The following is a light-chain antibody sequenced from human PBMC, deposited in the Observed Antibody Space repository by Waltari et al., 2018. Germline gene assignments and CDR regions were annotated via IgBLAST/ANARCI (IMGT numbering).Light chain of an antibody. J-gene: IGKJ1*01. CDR3: QQSYSTPWT. CDR2: GAS. Sequence: DIQMTQSPSSLSASVGDRVPTPCRASQRINSYLNWYQQKPGKAPKLLIFGASSLQSGVPSGFSGSGSGTEFTLTISSLQPEDSATYYCQQSYSTPWTFGQGTKVEIK. V-gene: IGKV1-39*01. CDR1: QRINSY.